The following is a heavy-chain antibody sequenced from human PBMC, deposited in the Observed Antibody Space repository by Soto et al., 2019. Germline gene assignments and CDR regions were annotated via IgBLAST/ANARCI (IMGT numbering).Heavy chain of an antibody. Sequence: SETLSLTCAVYGGSFSGYYWSWIRQPPGKGLEWIGEINHSGSTNYNPSLKSRVTISVDTSKNQFSLKLSSVTAADTAVYYCAIRSVADFDYWGQGTLVTVSS. CDR3: AIRSVADFDY. D-gene: IGHD6-19*01. J-gene: IGHJ4*02. CDR1: GGSFSGYY. CDR2: INHSGST. V-gene: IGHV4-34*01.